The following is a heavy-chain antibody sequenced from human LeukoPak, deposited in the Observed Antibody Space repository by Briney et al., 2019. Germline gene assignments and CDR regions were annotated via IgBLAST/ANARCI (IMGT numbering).Heavy chain of an antibody. CDR2: INPNSGGT. CDR3: ARNEVVVPAATPRYYYYYGMDV. D-gene: IGHD2-2*02. J-gene: IGHJ6*02. Sequence: ASVKVSCKASGYTFTGYYMHWVRQAPGQGLEWMGWINPNSGGTNYAQKFQGRVTITADESTSTAYMELSSLRSEGTAVYYCARNEVVVPAATPRYYYYYGMDVWGQGTTVTVS. CDR1: GYTFTGYY. V-gene: IGHV1-2*02.